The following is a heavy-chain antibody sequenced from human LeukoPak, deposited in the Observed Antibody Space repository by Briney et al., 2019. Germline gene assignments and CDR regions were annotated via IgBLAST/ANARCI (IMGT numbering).Heavy chain of an antibody. CDR3: ARPTMKDYGMDV. J-gene: IGHJ6*02. V-gene: IGHV3-21*01. Sequence: GGSLRLSCAGSGFTFSSDGTNWVRQAPGKGLEWVSSISSSSSYIYYADSVKGRFTISRDNAKNSLYLQMNSLRAEDTAVYYCARPTMKDYGMDVWGQGTTVTVSS. D-gene: IGHD3-22*01. CDR2: ISSSSSYI. CDR1: GFTFSSDG.